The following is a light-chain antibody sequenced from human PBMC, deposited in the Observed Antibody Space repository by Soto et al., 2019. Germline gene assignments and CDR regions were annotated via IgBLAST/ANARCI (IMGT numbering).Light chain of an antibody. CDR3: QQYHNWPA. CDR2: GAA. Sequence: EIVMTQSPATLSVSPGERATLSCRASQSVFSSLAWYRQKPGQAPRLLIYGAATRATGIPARFSGSGSGTEFTLTISSLQSEDFAVYFCQQYHNWPAFGQGTKVDIK. J-gene: IGKJ1*01. V-gene: IGKV3-15*01. CDR1: QSVFSS.